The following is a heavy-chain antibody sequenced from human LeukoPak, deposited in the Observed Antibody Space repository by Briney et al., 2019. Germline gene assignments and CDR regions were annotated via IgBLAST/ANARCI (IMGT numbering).Heavy chain of an antibody. V-gene: IGHV5-51*01. CDR2: IYPGDSDT. CDR3: ARRALAAAGTYGGFDP. Sequence: GESLKISCEGSGYTFTTYWIGWVRQMPGKGLGWMGIIYPGDSDTRYSPSFQGQVTISADKSISTAYLQWSSLKASDTARYYCARRALAAAGTYGGFDPWGQGTLVTVSS. CDR1: GYTFTTYW. D-gene: IGHD6-13*01. J-gene: IGHJ5*02.